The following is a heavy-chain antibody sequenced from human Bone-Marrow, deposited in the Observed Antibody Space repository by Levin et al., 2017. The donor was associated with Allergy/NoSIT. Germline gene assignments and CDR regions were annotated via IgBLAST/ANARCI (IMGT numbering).Heavy chain of an antibody. Sequence: SETLSLTCSVSSGSISSNYWSWIRQPPGKGLEWIGYIHYSGSTNYKPSLKSRVTISVDTSKNQFSLKLSSVTPADTAVYYCARSYGDSGRFAPWGQGTLVTVSS. CDR3: ARSYGDSGRFAP. V-gene: IGHV4-59*01. CDR1: SGSISSNY. D-gene: IGHD4-17*01. J-gene: IGHJ5*02. CDR2: IHYSGST.